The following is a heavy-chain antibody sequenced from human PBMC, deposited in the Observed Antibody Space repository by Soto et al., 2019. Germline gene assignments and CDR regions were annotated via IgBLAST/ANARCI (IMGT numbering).Heavy chain of an antibody. J-gene: IGHJ4*02. D-gene: IGHD2-21*02. Sequence: QITLKESGPTLVKPTQTLTLTCTFSGFSLSTSAVGVGWIRQPPGKALEWLALIYWDDDRRYSPSLKTRLTITKDTSKNLVVLTMTNMDLVDTATYYCARRLLTPPLAFDSWGQGALVTVSA. V-gene: IGHV2-5*02. CDR1: GFSLSTSAVG. CDR2: IYWDDDR. CDR3: ARRLLTPPLAFDS.